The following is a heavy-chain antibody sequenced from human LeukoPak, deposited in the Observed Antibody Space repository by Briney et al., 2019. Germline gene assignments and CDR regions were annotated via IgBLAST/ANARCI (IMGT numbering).Heavy chain of an antibody. Sequence: SETLSLTCTVSGGSVSSYYWSWIRQPPGKGLEWIGYISYSGSTNYNPSLKSRVTISLDTSKNQFSLKLSSVTAADTAVYYCAGHHPRNTVDFWGQGTLVTVSS. V-gene: IGHV4-59*08. CDR1: GGSVSSYY. CDR3: AGHHPRNTVDF. D-gene: IGHD2/OR15-2a*01. J-gene: IGHJ4*02. CDR2: ISYSGST.